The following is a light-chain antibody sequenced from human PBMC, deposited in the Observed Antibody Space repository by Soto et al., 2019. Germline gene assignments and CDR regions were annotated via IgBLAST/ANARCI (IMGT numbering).Light chain of an antibody. J-gene: IGKJ1*01. CDR2: AAP. Sequence: DIQMTQSPSSLSASVGDRVTITCRASQGIRDDLGWYQQKPGKAPKRLIFAAPSLQSGVPSRFSGSGSGTEFTLTISSLKPDDFATYYCQHYNSYSEAFGQGTKVDIK. V-gene: IGKV1-17*01. CDR1: QGIRDD. CDR3: QHYNSYSEA.